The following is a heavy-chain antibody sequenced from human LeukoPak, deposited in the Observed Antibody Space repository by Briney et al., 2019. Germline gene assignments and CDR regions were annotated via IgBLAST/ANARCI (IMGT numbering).Heavy chain of an antibody. Sequence: GGSLRLSCAASGFTFSSYGMLWVRQAPGKGLEWVAVISYDGSNKYYADSVKGRFTISRDNSKNTLYLQMNSLRAEDTAVYYCAKDLSGSHTYWGQGTLVTVSS. CDR1: GFTFSSYG. CDR3: AKDLSGSHTY. J-gene: IGHJ4*02. CDR2: ISYDGSNK. D-gene: IGHD1-26*01. V-gene: IGHV3-30*18.